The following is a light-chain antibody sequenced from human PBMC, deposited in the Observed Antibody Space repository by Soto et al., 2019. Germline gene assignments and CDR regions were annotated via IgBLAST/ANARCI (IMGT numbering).Light chain of an antibody. CDR1: QSVSSSY. CDR3: QQYGSSPWT. J-gene: IGKJ1*01. CDR2: GAS. Sequence: EIVMTQSPGTLSLSPGERATLSCRASQSVSSSYLAWYQQKPGQAPRLLIYGASSRATGIPDRFSGSGSGTNFTISSSRLEPEYFAVYCCQQYGSSPWTFGQGTKVEIK. V-gene: IGKV3-20*01.